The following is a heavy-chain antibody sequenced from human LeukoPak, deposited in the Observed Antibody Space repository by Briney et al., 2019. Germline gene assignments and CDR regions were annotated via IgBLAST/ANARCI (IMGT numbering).Heavy chain of an antibody. CDR3: AKYAPPTTVVTRYFDY. V-gene: IGHV3-23*01. Sequence: GGSLRLSCAASGFTFNSYAMAWVRQAPGKGLEWVSVIGRNGGDIQYVDSVKGRFTISRDNSKNTLYLQMNSLRAEDTAVYYCAKYAPPTTVVTRYFDYWGQGTLVTVSS. CDR2: IGRNGGDI. J-gene: IGHJ4*02. D-gene: IGHD4-23*01. CDR1: GFTFNSYA.